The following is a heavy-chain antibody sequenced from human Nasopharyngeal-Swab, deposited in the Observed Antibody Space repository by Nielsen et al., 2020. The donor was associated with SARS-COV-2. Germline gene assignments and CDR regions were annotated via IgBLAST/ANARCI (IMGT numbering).Heavy chain of an antibody. J-gene: IGHJ4*02. CDR1: GFTFDDYA. V-gene: IGHV3-9*01. CDR3: AKLPDHYGSGNDY. Sequence: SLKISCAASGFTFDDYAMHWVRQAPGKGLEWVSGISWNSGSIGYADSVKGRFTISRDNAKNSLYLQMNSLRAEDTALYYCAKLPDHYGSGNDYWGQGTLVTVSS. D-gene: IGHD3-10*01. CDR2: ISWNSGSI.